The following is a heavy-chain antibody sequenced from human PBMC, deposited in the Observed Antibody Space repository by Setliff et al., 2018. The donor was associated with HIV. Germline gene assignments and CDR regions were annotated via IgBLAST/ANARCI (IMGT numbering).Heavy chain of an antibody. V-gene: IGHV3-48*01. CDR3: ARGPSAQYNNPSGYFDS. D-gene: IGHD6-6*01. CDR1: GFTFSDCS. J-gene: IGHJ4*02. Sequence: GGSLRLSCAASGFTFSDCSMNWVRQAPGKGLEWISYITSTGSTIFYADSVKGRFTISRDNDKNSVHWQMTSLRAEDTAVYYCARGPSAQYNNPSGYFDSWGQGTLVTVSS. CDR2: ITSTGSTI.